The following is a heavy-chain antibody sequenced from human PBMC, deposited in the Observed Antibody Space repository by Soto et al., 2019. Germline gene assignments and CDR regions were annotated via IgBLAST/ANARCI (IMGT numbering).Heavy chain of an antibody. CDR2: ISDKSGST. J-gene: IGHJ4*02. CDR3: VKGNQLLRYYFEF. V-gene: IGHV3-23*01. Sequence: PGGSLRLSCAASDFMFSNYAVSWVRQAPGRGLEWVASISDKSGSTKYADSVKGRFTISRDNSKNTLYLQMSSLRLEDTAIYYCVKGNQLLRYYFEFWGQGTLVTVSS. CDR1: DFMFSNYA. D-gene: IGHD2-15*01.